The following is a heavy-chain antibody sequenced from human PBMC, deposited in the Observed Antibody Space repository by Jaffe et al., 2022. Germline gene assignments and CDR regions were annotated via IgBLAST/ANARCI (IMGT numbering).Heavy chain of an antibody. CDR1: GFTFDDYA. D-gene: IGHD3-3*01. CDR3: AKPPSHDFWSGYYVY. CDR2: ISWNSGSI. Sequence: EVQLVESGGGLVQPGRSLRLSCAASGFTFDDYAMHWVRQAPGKGLEWVSGISWNSGSIGYADSVKGRFTISRDNAKNSLYLQMNSLRAEDTALYYCAKPPSHDFWSGYYVYWGQGTLVTVSS. J-gene: IGHJ4*02. V-gene: IGHV3-9*01.